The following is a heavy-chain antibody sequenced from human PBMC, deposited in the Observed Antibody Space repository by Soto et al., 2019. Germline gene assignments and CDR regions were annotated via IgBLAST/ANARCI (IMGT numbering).Heavy chain of an antibody. CDR3: ARQHVRGRTIAGAAEF. CDR1: GGSLSGYY. J-gene: IGHJ4*02. V-gene: IGHV4-34*01. D-gene: IGHD1-26*01. CDR2: INYSGNT. Sequence: QVQLQQWGAGLLKPSETLSLTCAVYGGSLSGYYWSWIRQPPGKALEWIGEINYSGNTNYNPSLKSRVTISVDTSKNQLFLTLSSVTAADTAMYYCARQHVRGRTIAGAAEFWGQGTLVTVSS.